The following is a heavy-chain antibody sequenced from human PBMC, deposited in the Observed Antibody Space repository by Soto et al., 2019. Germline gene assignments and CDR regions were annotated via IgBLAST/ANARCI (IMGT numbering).Heavy chain of an antibody. CDR1: GGPFSGYY. V-gene: IGHV4-34*01. CDR3: ARVGDYVWGSYRPSRYFDY. Sequence: SETLSLTCAVYGGPFSGYYWSWIRQPPGKGLEWIGEINHSGSTNYNPSLKSRVTISVDTSKNQFSLKLSSVTAADTAVYYCARVGDYVWGSYRPSRYFDYWGQGTLVTVSS. CDR2: INHSGST. J-gene: IGHJ4*02. D-gene: IGHD3-16*02.